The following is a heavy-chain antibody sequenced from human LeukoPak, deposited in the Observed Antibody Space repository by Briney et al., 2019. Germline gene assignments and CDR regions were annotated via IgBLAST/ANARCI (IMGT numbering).Heavy chain of an antibody. CDR2: IYYSGST. Sequence: SETLSLTCTVSGGSISSYYWSWIRQPPGKGLEWIGYIYYSGSTNYNPSLKSRVTISVDTSKNKFSLKLSSVTAADTAVYYCARVVVAATPYFDYWGQGTLVTVSS. CDR1: GGSISSYY. J-gene: IGHJ4*02. CDR3: ARVVVAATPYFDY. V-gene: IGHV4-59*01. D-gene: IGHD2-15*01.